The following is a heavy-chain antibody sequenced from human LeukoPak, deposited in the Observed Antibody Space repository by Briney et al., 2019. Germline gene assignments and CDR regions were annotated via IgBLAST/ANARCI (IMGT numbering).Heavy chain of an antibody. V-gene: IGHV1-46*01. Sequence: ASVKVSCKASGYTFTSYYMHWVRQAPGQGLEWMGIINPSGGSTSYAQKFQGRVTMTRDTSTSTVYMELSSLRSEDTGVNYCSRVWGIYRHIDYWGQGTLVTVSS. CDR2: INPSGGST. J-gene: IGHJ4*02. D-gene: IGHD3-16*02. CDR1: GYTFTSYY. CDR3: SRVWGIYRHIDY.